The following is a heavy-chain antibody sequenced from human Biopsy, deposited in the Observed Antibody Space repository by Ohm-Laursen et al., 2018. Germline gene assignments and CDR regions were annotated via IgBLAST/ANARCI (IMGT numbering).Heavy chain of an antibody. J-gene: IGHJ5*02. D-gene: IGHD3-9*01. CDR2: VYDSGKS. V-gene: IGHV4-38-2*02. Sequence: QTLSLTCAVSGFSISSGYYWGWIRQPPGKGLEWIGRVYDSGKSYYNPSLKSRVTISVDVSKNQFSLKLSSVTAADTAVYYCARDRFDLLTPNWFDPWGQGTLVTVSS. CDR3: ARDRFDLLTPNWFDP. CDR1: GFSISSGYY.